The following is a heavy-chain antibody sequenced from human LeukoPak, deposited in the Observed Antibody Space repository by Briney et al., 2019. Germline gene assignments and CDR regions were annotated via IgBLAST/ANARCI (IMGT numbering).Heavy chain of an antibody. J-gene: IGHJ4*02. V-gene: IGHV3-9*01. Sequence: QSGGSLRLSCAASGFTFDDYAMHWVRQAPGKGLEWVSGISWNSGSIGYADSVRGRFTISRDNSKNTLYLQMNSLRAEDTAVYYCAKDASTAYCSGGSCYSGNFDYWGQGTLVTVSS. D-gene: IGHD2-15*01. CDR1: GFTFDDYA. CDR3: AKDASTAYCSGGSCYSGNFDY. CDR2: ISWNSGSI.